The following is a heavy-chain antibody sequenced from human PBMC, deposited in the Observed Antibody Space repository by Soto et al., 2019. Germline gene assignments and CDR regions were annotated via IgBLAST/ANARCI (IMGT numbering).Heavy chain of an antibody. V-gene: IGHV4-4*07. J-gene: IGHJ4*02. CDR3: ATEGPPSVVTATGFQF. Sequence: QVQLQESGPGLVKPLETLSLTCTVSGDSISSYSWTWIRQPAGKGLEWIGRIYSSGSTNYNPSLKSRITVSVDTSKNQFSLKLTSVTAADTAVYFCATEGPPSVVTATGFQFWGQGTPVTVSS. CDR1: GDSISSYS. CDR2: IYSSGST. D-gene: IGHD2-21*02.